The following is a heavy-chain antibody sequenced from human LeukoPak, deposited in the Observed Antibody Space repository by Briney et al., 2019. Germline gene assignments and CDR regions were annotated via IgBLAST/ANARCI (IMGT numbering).Heavy chain of an antibody. J-gene: IGHJ6*04. V-gene: IGHV3-21*01. CDR1: GFTFSSYS. CDR2: ISSSSSYI. CDR3: ARDPFGDVVVEEDV. D-gene: IGHD2-2*01. Sequence: GGSLRLSCAASGFTFSSYSMNWVRQAPGKGLEWVSSISSSSSYIYYADSVKGRFTISRDNAKNSLYLQMNSLRAEDTAVYYWARDPFGDVVVEEDVWGKGTTVTVSS.